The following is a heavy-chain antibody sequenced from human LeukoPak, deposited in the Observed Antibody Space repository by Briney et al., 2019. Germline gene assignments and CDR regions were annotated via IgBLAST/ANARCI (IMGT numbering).Heavy chain of an antibody. J-gene: IGHJ4*02. CDR2: VTGSGGTT. CDR3: TRDLGWPHYED. V-gene: IGHV3-23*01. D-gene: IGHD3-16*01. Sequence: GGSLRLSCAASGFTFSSHGMNWVRQAPGKGLEWVSGVTGSGGTTYYADSVKGRFTVSRDNSKNTLYLQLNSLRADDTAIYYCTRDLGWPHYEDWGQGTLVTVSS. CDR1: GFTFSSHG.